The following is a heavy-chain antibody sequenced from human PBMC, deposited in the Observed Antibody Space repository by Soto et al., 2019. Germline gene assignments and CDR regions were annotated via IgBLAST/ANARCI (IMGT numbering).Heavy chain of an antibody. CDR1: GFSLSTSGVG. CDR2: IYWDDNR. Sequence: QITLKESGPTLVKPTQTLTLTCTFSGFSLSTSGVGVGWIRQPPGKALEWLALIYWDDNRLYRPSLKNRLTLTNDTAKNQVVPAMTNRDPVDTATYYCAHRGGFGELKYWGQGTLVTVSS. V-gene: IGHV2-5*02. J-gene: IGHJ4*02. D-gene: IGHD3-10*01. CDR3: AHRGGFGELKY.